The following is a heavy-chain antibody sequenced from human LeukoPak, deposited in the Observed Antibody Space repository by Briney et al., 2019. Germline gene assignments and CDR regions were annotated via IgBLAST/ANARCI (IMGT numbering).Heavy chain of an antibody. CDR1: EFSFSKYS. CDR3: ARDYYVSGGYGGGFGMDV. V-gene: IGHV3-21*01. Sequence: PGGPLRLSCAASEFSFSKYSMNWVRQALGKGLEWVSSISSSSRHISYADSVKGRFTISRDNAKNSLYLQMNSLRAEDTAVYYCARDYYVSGGYGGGFGMDVWGQGTTVTVSS. J-gene: IGHJ6*02. CDR2: ISSSSRHI. D-gene: IGHD3-10*01.